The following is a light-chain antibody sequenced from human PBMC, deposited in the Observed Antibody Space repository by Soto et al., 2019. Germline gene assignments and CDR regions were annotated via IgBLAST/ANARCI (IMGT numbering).Light chain of an antibody. CDR2: GAS. J-gene: IGKJ1*01. V-gene: IGKV3-15*01. Sequence: EIVMTQSPATLSVSPGERVTLSCRASQSVSNNLAWYQQKPGQAPSRLIYGASTRATGIPARFSGSGSGTEFTLTISSLQSEDFAVYYCQQYNNWPPWTFGQGTKVEIK. CDR3: QQYNNWPPWT. CDR1: QSVSNN.